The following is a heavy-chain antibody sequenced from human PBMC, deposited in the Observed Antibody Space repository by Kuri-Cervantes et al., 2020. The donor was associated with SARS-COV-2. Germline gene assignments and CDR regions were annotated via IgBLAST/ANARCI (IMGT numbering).Heavy chain of an antibody. CDR2: IYHSGGT. Sequence: GSLRLSCAVYGGSFSGYYWSWIRQPPGKGLEWIGEIYHSGGTNYNPSLKSRVTISVDKSKNQFSLKLSSVTAADTAVYYCASIAVAGRANYYYGMDVWGQGTTVTVSS. CDR3: ASIAVAGRANYYYGMDV. V-gene: IGHV4-34*01. D-gene: IGHD6-19*01. J-gene: IGHJ6*02. CDR1: GGSFSGYY.